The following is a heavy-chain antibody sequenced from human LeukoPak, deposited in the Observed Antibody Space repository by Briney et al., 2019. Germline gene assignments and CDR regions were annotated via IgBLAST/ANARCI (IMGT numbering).Heavy chain of an antibody. V-gene: IGHV1-8*01. CDR1: GYTFTSYE. Sequence: ASVTVSCKASGYTFTSYEINWVRQATGEGLEWMGWMNPNSGNTGYAQKFPGRVTMTRNTSIRTAYMELSSLRSEDTAVYYCARVVAARQGDYYYYYMHVWGKGTTVTVSS. D-gene: IGHD6-6*01. CDR2: MNPNSGNT. CDR3: ARVVAARQGDYYYYYMHV. J-gene: IGHJ6*03.